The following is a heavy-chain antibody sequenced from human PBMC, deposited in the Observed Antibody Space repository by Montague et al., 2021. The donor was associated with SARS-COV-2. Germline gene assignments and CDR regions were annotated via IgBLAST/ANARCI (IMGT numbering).Heavy chain of an antibody. CDR1: GGSISSGSYY. J-gene: IGHJ6*02. D-gene: IGHD2-2*01. Sequence: TLSLTCTVSGGSISSGSYYGSWIRQPAGKGLEWIGRIYTSGSTNYNPSLKSRVTISVDTSKNQFSLKLSSVTAADTAVYYCAREVYQLPNTYYYYYGMDVWGQGTTVTVSS. CDR3: AREVYQLPNTYYYYYGMDV. V-gene: IGHV4-61*02. CDR2: IYTSGST.